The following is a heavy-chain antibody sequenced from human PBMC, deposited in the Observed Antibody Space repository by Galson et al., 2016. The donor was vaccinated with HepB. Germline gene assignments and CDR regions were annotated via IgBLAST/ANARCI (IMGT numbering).Heavy chain of an antibody. CDR1: GFTFSSYD. V-gene: IGHV3-30*04. J-gene: IGHJ5*02. CDR2: IYIDGSDK. D-gene: IGHD6-13*01. CDR3: ARQAASCRRGWFDP. Sequence: SLRLSCAASGFTFSSYDMPWVRHAPGKGLEWVTLIYIDGSDKYYADSVRGRFTISRDNSKSTLYLQMNSLRDDDTALYYCARQAASCRRGWFDPWGQGTLVTVSS.